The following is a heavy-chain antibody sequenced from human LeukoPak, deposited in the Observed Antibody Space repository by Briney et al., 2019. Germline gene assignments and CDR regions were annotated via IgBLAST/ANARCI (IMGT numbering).Heavy chain of an antibody. CDR2: INPNSGGT. V-gene: IGHV1-2*02. Sequence: ASVKVSCKASGYTFTDYYIHWVRQAPGQGLEWMGWINPNSGGTNYAQKFQGRVTMTRDTSISTAYMELSRLRSDDTAVYYCARVSSGYDYEGYYFDYWGQGTLVTVSS. J-gene: IGHJ4*02. CDR1: GYTFTDYY. CDR3: ARVSSGYDYEGYYFDY. D-gene: IGHD5-12*01.